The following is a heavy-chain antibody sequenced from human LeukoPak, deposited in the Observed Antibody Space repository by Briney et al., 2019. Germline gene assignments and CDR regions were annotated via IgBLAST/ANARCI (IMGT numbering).Heavy chain of an antibody. V-gene: IGHV3-48*03. J-gene: IGHJ6*03. D-gene: IGHD3-16*02. CDR3: ARSSIAYYYMHV. CDR1: GFTFDDYA. Sequence: GGSLRLSCAASGFTFDDYAMHWVRQAPGKGLEWVSYISSSGSTIYYADSVKGRFTISRDNAKNSLYLQMNSLRAEDTAVYYCARSSIAYYYMHVWGKGTTVTISS. CDR2: ISSSGSTI.